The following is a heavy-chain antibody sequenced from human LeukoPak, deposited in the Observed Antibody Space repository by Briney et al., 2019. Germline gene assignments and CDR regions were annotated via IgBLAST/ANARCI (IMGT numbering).Heavy chain of an antibody. V-gene: IGHV1-24*01. D-gene: IGHD1-26*01. CDR2: FDPEDGET. CDR3: ARAWESIAGYYFDY. J-gene: IGHJ4*02. CDR1: GYTLTELS. Sequence: ASAKVSCKVSGYTLTELSMHWVRQAPGKELEWMGGFDPEDGETIYAQKFQGRVTMTEDTSTDTAYMELSSLRSEDTAVYYCARAWESIAGYYFDYWGQGTLVTVSS.